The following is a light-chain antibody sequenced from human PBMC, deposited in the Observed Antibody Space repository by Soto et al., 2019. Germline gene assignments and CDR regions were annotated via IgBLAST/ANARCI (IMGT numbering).Light chain of an antibody. V-gene: IGLV1-44*01. CDR2: NNN. CDR3: AAWDDSLNGHVV. J-gene: IGLJ2*01. Sequence: QSVLTQPPSASGTPGQRVTISCSGSISNIGSNTVNWYQQLPGTAPKLLIYNNNQRPSGVPDRCSGSKSGTSASLAISGLQSEDEADYYCAAWDDSLNGHVVFGGGTKLTVL. CDR1: ISNIGSNT.